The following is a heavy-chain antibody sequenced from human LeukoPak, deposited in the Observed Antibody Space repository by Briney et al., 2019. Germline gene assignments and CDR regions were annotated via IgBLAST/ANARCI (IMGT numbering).Heavy chain of an antibody. J-gene: IGHJ4*02. Sequence: GGSLRLSCAASGFTVSSNYMSWVRQAPGKGLEWVSVIYSGGSTYYADSVKGRFTISRDNSKNTLYLQVNSLRAEDTAVYYCARGPRNAWGFTSILYFDYWGQGTLVTVSS. D-gene: IGHD7-27*01. V-gene: IGHV3-66*01. CDR3: ARGPRNAWGFTSILYFDY. CDR1: GFTVSSNY. CDR2: IYSGGST.